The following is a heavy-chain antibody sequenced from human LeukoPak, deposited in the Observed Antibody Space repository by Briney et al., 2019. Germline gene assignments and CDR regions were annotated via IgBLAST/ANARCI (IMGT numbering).Heavy chain of an antibody. V-gene: IGHV1-2*02. Sequence: GASVKVSCKASGYTFTGYYMHWVRQAPGQGLEWMGWINPNSGGTNYAQKFQGRVTMTRDTSISTAYMELSRLRSDDTAVYYCARAGPVGQNRFDPWGQGTLVTVSS. J-gene: IGHJ5*02. CDR3: ARAGPVGQNRFDP. CDR1: GYTFTGYY. CDR2: INPNSGGT. D-gene: IGHD1-14*01.